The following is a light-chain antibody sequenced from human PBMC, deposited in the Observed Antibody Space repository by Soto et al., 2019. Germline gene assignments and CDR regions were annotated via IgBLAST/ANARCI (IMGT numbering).Light chain of an antibody. CDR3: QQYTNTNNPWM. CDR1: QTISTW. J-gene: IGKJ1*01. Sequence: DIQMTQSPSTLSGSVGDRVTITCRASQTISTWMAWYQQKPGKAPKLLVYDASTLQSSVASRFSGSGSGTEFTLIISGLQPDDSATYYCQQYTNTNNPWMFGQGTKVDIK. CDR2: DAS. V-gene: IGKV1-5*01.